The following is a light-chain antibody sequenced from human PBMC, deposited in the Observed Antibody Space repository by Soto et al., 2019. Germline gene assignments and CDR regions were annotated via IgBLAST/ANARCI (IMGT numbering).Light chain of an antibody. CDR2: DAS. J-gene: IGKJ5*01. CDR1: QSVSSY. V-gene: IGKV3-11*01. CDR3: QQYGSSRIT. Sequence: VLTRAPATVDLSPGRRASRSCRASQSVSSYLAWYQQKPGQAPRLLIYDASNRATGIPARFSGSGSGTDFALPLSRPEPEEFAVYYCQQYGSSRITLGQGTRLEIK.